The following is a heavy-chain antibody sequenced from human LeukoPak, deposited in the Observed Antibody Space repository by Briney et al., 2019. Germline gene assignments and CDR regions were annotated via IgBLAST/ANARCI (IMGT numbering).Heavy chain of an antibody. D-gene: IGHD3-10*01. CDR3: ARDRSFFRFTMVRGVIITPGY. CDR1: GFTFSSYG. J-gene: IGHJ4*02. Sequence: GGSLRLSCAASGFTFSSYGMHWVRQAPGKGLEWVAVISYDGSNKYYADSVKGRFTISRDNSKNTLYLQMNILRAEDTAVYYCARDRSFFRFTMVRGVIITPGYWGQGTLVTVSS. V-gene: IGHV3-30*03. CDR2: ISYDGSNK.